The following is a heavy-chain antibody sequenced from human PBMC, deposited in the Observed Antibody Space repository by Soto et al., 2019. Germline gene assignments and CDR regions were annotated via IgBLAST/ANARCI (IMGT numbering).Heavy chain of an antibody. CDR1: GGSISSGDYY. CDR3: ARDSKEGFDWFDP. CDR2: IFYTGDT. J-gene: IGHJ5*02. D-gene: IGHD3-9*01. V-gene: IGHV4-30-4*01. Sequence: QVQLQESGPGLVKPSQTLSLTCTVFGGSISSGDYYWSWVRQPPGQGLEWIGYIFYTGDTDYNPSLKSRVTMSMDKAKNQFSLKLSSVTAADTAVYFCARDSKEGFDWFDPWGQGTLVSVSS.